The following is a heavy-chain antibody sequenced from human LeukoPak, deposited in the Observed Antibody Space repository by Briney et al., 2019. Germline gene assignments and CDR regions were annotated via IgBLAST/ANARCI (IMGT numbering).Heavy chain of an antibody. CDR1: VGSISSYY. D-gene: IGHD5-18*01. CDR3: ARDYGYSYGADAFDI. CDR2: IYYSGST. V-gene: IGHV4-59*01. J-gene: IGHJ3*02. Sequence: SETLSLSCTVSVGSISSYYWCWIRQPPAKGLEWIGYIYYSGSTNYNPSLKSRVTISVDTSKNQFSLKLSSVTAADTAVYYCARDYGYSYGADAFDIWGQGTMVTVSS.